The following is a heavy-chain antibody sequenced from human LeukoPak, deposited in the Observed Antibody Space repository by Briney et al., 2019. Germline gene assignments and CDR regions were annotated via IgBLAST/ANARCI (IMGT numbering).Heavy chain of an antibody. CDR2: INPSGGST. J-gene: IGHJ6*03. CDR1: GYTFTSYY. D-gene: IGHD2-2*02. CDR3: AGGHCSSTSCYIAGYYYYYMDV. Sequence: ASVKVSCKASGYTFTSYYMHWVRQAPGQGLEWMGIINPSGGSTSYAQKFQGRVTMTRDTSTSTVYMELSSLRSEDTAVYYCAGGHCSSTSCYIAGYYYYYMDVWGKGTTVTVSS. V-gene: IGHV1-46*01.